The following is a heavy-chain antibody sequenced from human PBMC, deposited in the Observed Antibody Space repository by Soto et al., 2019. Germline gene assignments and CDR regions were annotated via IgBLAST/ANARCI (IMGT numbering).Heavy chain of an antibody. CDR3: GRHKWEASALDM. Sequence: EVQLLESGGGLVQPGGSLRLSCRASGFTFSRSAMGWVRQAPGKGLEWVSSISDSSSSLYYPDSVKGRFTISRDNSKNTLYLEMNRLGAEDTGLYYCGRHKWEASALDMWGQGTMVTVSS. D-gene: IGHD1-26*01. V-gene: IGHV3-23*01. CDR2: ISDSSSSL. CDR1: GFTFSRSA. J-gene: IGHJ3*02.